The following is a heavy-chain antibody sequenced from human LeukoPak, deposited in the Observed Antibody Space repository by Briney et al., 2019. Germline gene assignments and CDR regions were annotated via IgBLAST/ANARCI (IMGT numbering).Heavy chain of an antibody. CDR3: ARAFRAGGLWYSSSWYKHSEPPDAFDI. V-gene: IGHV1-8*03. D-gene: IGHD6-13*01. CDR1: GYTFTSYD. CDR2: MNPNSGNT. J-gene: IGHJ3*02. Sequence: ASVKVSCKASGYTFTSYDINWVRQATGQGLEWMGWMNPNSGNTGYAQKFQGRVTITRNTSISTAYMELSSLRSEDTAVYYCARAFRAGGLWYSSSWYKHSEPPDAFDIWGQGTMVTVSS.